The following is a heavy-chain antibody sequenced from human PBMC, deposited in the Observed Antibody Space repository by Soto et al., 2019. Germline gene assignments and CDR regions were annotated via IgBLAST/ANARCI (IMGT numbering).Heavy chain of an antibody. D-gene: IGHD6-13*01. CDR2: ISGSGGST. V-gene: IGHV3-23*01. CDR3: AKDGGSSWSDYYYYYGMDV. Sequence: GGSLRLSCAASGFTFSSFAMSWVRQAPGKGLEWVSAISGSGGSTYYADSVKGRFTISRDNSKNTLYLQMNSLRAEDTAVYYCAKDGGSSWSDYYYYYGMDVWGQGTTVTVSS. CDR1: GFTFSSFA. J-gene: IGHJ6*02.